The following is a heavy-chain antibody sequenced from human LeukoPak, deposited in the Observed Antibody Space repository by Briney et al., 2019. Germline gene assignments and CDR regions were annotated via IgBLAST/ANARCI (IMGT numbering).Heavy chain of an antibody. CDR1: LGSISSSDYY. Sequence: SETLSLTCTVSLGSISSSDYYWGWIRQSPGKGLEWIGTMFYNGAAKSNPSLSSRVTMSIDTSKNQFSLKLRSVTAADTAVYYCAREARFYLLVDDSGDFWGQGTLVTVSS. CDR2: MFYNGAA. V-gene: IGHV4-39*07. CDR3: AREARFYLLVDDSGDF. J-gene: IGHJ4*02. D-gene: IGHD2/OR15-2a*01.